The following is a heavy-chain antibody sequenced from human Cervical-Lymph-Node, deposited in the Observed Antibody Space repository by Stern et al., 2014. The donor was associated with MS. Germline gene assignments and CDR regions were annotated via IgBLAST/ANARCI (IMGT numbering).Heavy chain of an antibody. CDR2: IYPGASDT. Sequence: VQLVESGAEVKKPGESLQISCKDSGYSFTRYWIGWVRQMPGKGLEWMGIIYPGASDTRYSASVQGQVTISADKSINTAYLQWSSLRASDSAIYYCARGGVSFDTGLVAFDYWGQGTLVTVSS. CDR3: ARGGVSFDTGLVAFDY. V-gene: IGHV5-51*01. J-gene: IGHJ4*02. D-gene: IGHD5-18*01. CDR1: GYSFTRYW.